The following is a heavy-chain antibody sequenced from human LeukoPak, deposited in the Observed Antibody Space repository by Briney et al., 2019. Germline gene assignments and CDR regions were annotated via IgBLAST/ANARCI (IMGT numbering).Heavy chain of an antibody. J-gene: IGHJ3*02. CDR3: VRGLLTARSRDACDI. CDR1: VWTFPPYG. D-gene: IGHD7-27*01. CDR2: VSAYNGNK. V-gene: IGHV1-18*01. Sequence: AAVKVSCKACVWTFPPYGLRGLGPAPGQGLEWMGWVSAYNGNKIYEPNLQGRVTMTTDTAATTAYMELGSLTSDDPGVDYWVRGLLTARSRDACDIWGQGTMVTVSS.